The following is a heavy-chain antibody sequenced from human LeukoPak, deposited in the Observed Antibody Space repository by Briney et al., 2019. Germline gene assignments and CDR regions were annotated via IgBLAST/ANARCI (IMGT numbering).Heavy chain of an antibody. CDR3: ARIYSGGYYSYDY. Sequence: GGSLRLSCAASGFIFTTYSMSWVRQAPGKGLEWVSSIDTSSSDIYYADSVKGRFIVSRDNAKNPLYVQMNSLRAEDTAVYYCARIYSGGYYSYDYWGQGTLVTVSS. V-gene: IGHV3-21*01. D-gene: IGHD3-22*01. J-gene: IGHJ4*02. CDR2: IDTSSSDI. CDR1: GFIFTTYS.